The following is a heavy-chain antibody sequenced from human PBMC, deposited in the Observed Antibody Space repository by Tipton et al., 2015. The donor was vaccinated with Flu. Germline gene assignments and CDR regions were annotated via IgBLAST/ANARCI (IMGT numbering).Heavy chain of an antibody. CDR2: VSGGGAIT. CDR1: GFTFSTYA. CDR3: ARLEVVVGATGGQGDY. V-gene: IGHV3-23*01. D-gene: IGHD1-26*01. Sequence: GSLRLSCAASGFTFSTYAMSWVRQAPGKGLEWVSAVSGGGAITYFADSVKGRFTISRDNSKNILYLQMNSLRADDTAVYYCARLEVVVGATGGQGDYWGQGTLVTVSS. J-gene: IGHJ4*02.